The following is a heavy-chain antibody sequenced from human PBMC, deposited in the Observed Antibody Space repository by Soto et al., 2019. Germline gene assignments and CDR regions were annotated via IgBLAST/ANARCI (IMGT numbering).Heavy chain of an antibody. D-gene: IGHD4-17*01. V-gene: IGHV4-39*07. CDR3: ARDLDYGGNSETFDI. CDR1: GGSISSSSYY. Sequence: SETLSLTCTVSGGSISSSSYYWGWIRQPPGKGLEWIGSIFYSGSTYYNPSLKSRVTISVDTSKNQFSLKASDAAMYYCARDLDYGGNSETFDIWGQGTMVTVSS. CDR2: IFYSGST. J-gene: IGHJ3*02.